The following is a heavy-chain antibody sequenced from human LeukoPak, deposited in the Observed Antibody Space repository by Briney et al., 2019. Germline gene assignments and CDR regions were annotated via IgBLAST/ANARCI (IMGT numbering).Heavy chain of an antibody. CDR1: GFIVSSKY. V-gene: IGHV3-53*01. Sequence: PGGSLRLSCAAPGFIVSSKYMSWVRQAPGEGLEWVSVIYSGGSTYYAASVEGRFTISRDNSKNTVYLQMNNLRVDDTAVYYCARAGPIDYWGQGTLVTVSS. CDR3: ARAGPIDY. J-gene: IGHJ4*02. CDR2: IYSGGST.